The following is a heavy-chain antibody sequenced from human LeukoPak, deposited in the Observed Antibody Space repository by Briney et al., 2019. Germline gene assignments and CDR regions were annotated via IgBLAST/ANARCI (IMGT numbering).Heavy chain of an antibody. V-gene: IGHV1-8*01. Sequence: GASVKVSCKASGYTFTNYDINWVRQGTGQGLEWMGWMNPNSGNTGSAQKFQGRVMMTRDISISTAYMELSSLRSEDTAVYYCARGPTYDLWSGDSYSYYYMDVWGKGTTVAVSS. CDR2: MNPNSGNT. CDR3: ARGPTYDLWSGDSYSYYYMDV. D-gene: IGHD3-3*01. J-gene: IGHJ6*03. CDR1: GYTFTNYD.